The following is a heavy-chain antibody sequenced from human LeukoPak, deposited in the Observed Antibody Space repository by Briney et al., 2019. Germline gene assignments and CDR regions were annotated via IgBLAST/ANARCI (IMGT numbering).Heavy chain of an antibody. CDR1: GYTLTAYY. Sequence: GASVKVSCKASGYTLTAYYMHWVRQAPGHGLEWMGIINPSAGSTTYAQKFQGRVAMTRDTSTSTVYMELSSLRSEDTAVYYCARDRRYNDYDYCFDSWGQGTLVTVSS. CDR2: INPSAGST. CDR3: ARDRRYNDYDYCFDS. D-gene: IGHD5-12*01. V-gene: IGHV1-46*01. J-gene: IGHJ4*02.